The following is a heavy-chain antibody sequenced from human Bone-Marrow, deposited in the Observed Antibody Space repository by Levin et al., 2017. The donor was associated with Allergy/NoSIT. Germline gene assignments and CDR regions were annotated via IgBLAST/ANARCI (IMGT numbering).Heavy chain of an antibody. CDR1: GFTFSSYG. D-gene: IGHD2-2*01. CDR2: ISYDGSNK. Sequence: GESLKISCAASGFTFSSYGMHWVRQAPGKGLEWVAVISYDGSNKYYADSVKGRFTISRDNSKNTLYLQMNSLRAEDTAVYYCAIIQIVLVPAAMSPPDYWGQGTLVTVSS. J-gene: IGHJ4*02. V-gene: IGHV3-30*03. CDR3: AIIQIVLVPAAMSPPDY.